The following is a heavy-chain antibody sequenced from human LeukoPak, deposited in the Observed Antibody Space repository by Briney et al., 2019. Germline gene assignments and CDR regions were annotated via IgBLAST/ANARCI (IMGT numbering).Heavy chain of an antibody. CDR3: ANYIRNVHYYMDV. Sequence: SETLSLTCTVSGGSITNSDYFWGWILQPPGKGLEWMGNVDYSGRPHRNPSLMGRVTINADRSRNQFSLKVYSVTAADTAVYYCANYIRNVHYYMDVWGKGTTVIVSS. CDR1: GGSITNSDYF. J-gene: IGHJ6*03. V-gene: IGHV4-39*01. CDR2: VDYSGRP. D-gene: IGHD1-1*01.